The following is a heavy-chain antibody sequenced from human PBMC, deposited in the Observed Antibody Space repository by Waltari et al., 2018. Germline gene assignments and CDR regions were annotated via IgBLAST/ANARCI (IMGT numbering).Heavy chain of an antibody. CDR3: ARVDCSGGSCTAGFDY. J-gene: IGHJ4*02. D-gene: IGHD2-15*01. Sequence: QVQLQESGPGLVKPSETLSLTCAVSGYSISSGYYWGWIRQPPGKGLEWIGSIYHSGSTYDNPSLKSRVTISVDTSKNKCSLKLSSVTAADTAVYYCARVDCSGGSCTAGFDYWGQGTLVTVSS. V-gene: IGHV4-38-2*01. CDR1: GYSISSGYY. CDR2: IYHSGST.